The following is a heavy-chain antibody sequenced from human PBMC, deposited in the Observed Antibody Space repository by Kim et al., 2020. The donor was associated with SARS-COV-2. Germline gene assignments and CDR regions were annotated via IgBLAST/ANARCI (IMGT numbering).Heavy chain of an antibody. CDR3: STYQRGSNYH. CDR1: GFTFSSYW. V-gene: IGHV3-74*01. Sequence: GGSLRLSCAASGFTFSSYWMHWVRQVPGKGLVWDARMNQDWSRTAYAVSVKGRRTISTVNAKNTLYLPMNSLRTEDTALYYSSTYQRGSNYHLAHGFLVT. J-gene: IGHJ4*01. CDR2: MNQDWSRT. D-gene: IGHD6-25*01.